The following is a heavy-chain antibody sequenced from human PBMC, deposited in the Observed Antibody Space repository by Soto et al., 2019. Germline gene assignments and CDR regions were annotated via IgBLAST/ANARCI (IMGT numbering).Heavy chain of an antibody. V-gene: IGHV4-34*01. CDR1: GGSFSGYY. Sequence: SETLSLTCAVYGGSFSGYYWSWIRQPPGKGLEWIGEINHSGSTNYNPSLKSRVTISVDTSKNQFSLKLSSVTAADTAVYYCAREGGNLKGSGWLLGAFDIWGQGTMVTVSS. D-gene: IGHD6-19*01. CDR3: AREGGNLKGSGWLLGAFDI. J-gene: IGHJ3*02. CDR2: INHSGST.